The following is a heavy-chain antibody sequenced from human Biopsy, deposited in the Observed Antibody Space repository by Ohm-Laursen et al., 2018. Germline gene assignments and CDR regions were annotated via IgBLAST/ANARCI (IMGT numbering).Heavy chain of an antibody. Sequence: SETLSLTWTVSGDSLTSGPENWSWIRQSPGQGLEYIGFIYSGGNTNYNPSLKNRVTTSVDTSKNQFYLKLYSVTAADTAVYYCARGRRTSGWPYFDNWGQGALVSVSP. CDR1: GDSLTSGPEN. CDR2: IYSGGNT. J-gene: IGHJ4*02. D-gene: IGHD6-19*01. V-gene: IGHV4-61*01. CDR3: ARGRRTSGWPYFDN.